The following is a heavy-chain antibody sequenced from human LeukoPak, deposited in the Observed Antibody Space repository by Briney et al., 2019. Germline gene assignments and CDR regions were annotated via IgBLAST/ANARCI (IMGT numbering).Heavy chain of an antibody. D-gene: IGHD2-21*02. V-gene: IGHV4-39*01. Sequence: PLETLSLTCTVSGASISSGSYYWGWIRQPPGKGLEWIGSIYYTGNTYYNPSLNSRVTISVDTSKKQFSLKLSSVTAADTAVYYCATIAEFCGGDCYSEYFQQWGQGTLVTVSS. CDR1: GASISSGSYY. J-gene: IGHJ1*01. CDR3: ATIAEFCGGDCYSEYFQQ. CDR2: IYYTGNT.